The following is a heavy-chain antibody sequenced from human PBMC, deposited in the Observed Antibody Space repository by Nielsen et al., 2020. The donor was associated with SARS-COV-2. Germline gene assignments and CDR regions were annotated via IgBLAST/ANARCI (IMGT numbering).Heavy chain of an antibody. CDR3: AKDPYRRVISQYYFDY. CDR1: GFTFSSYG. Sequence: GESLKISCAASGFTFSSYGMHWVRQAPGKGLEWVAVISYDGSNKYYADSVKGRFTISRDNSKNTLYLQMNSLRAEDTAVYYCAKDPYRRVISQYYFDYWGQGTLVTVSS. J-gene: IGHJ4*02. V-gene: IGHV3-30*18. D-gene: IGHD3-10*01. CDR2: ISYDGSNK.